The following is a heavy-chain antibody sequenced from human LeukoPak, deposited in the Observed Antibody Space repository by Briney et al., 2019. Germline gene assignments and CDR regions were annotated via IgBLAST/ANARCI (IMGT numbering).Heavy chain of an antibody. V-gene: IGHV1-18*01. D-gene: IGHD3-10*01. CDR2: ISAYNGNT. Sequence: GASVKVSCKASGYTFTSYGISWVRQAPGQGLEWMGWISAYNGNTNYAQKLQGRVTMTEDTSTDTAYMELSSLRSEDTAVYYCATRLPMVQGVIITRYRWFDPWGQGTLVTVSS. CDR1: GYTFTSYG. CDR3: ATRLPMVQGVIITRYRWFDP. J-gene: IGHJ5*02.